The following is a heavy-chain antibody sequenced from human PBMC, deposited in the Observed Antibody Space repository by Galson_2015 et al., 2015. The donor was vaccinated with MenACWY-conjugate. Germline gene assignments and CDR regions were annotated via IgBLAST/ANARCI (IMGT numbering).Heavy chain of an antibody. CDR2: IWYDGSNQ. V-gene: IGHV3-33*08. CDR3: TRETGQLVQDYYDYGMDV. J-gene: IGHJ6*02. CDR1: GFAFSNYW. Sequence: SLRLSCAASGFAFSNYWLSWVRQAPGKGPEWVAVIWYDGSNQNYADSVKGRFNISRDNSKNTLYFEMNSLRAEDTAVYYCTRETGQLVQDYYDYGMDVWGQGTTVTVSS. D-gene: IGHD6-13*01.